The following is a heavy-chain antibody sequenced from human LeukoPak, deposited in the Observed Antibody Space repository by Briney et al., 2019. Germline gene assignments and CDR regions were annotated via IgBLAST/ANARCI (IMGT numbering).Heavy chain of an antibody. D-gene: IGHD6-13*01. CDR1: GNTLTGYY. CDR3: ARGDSSSWHLDY. J-gene: IGHJ4*02. V-gene: IGHV1-2*02. CDR2: ISPYSGGT. Sequence: ASVKVSCTSSGNTLTGYYIHWVRQAPGQGLEWMGWISPYSGGTNYAQKFQGRVTMTRDTSITTAYMEVHRLTSDDTAVYYCARGDSSSWHLDYWGQGSLVTVSS.